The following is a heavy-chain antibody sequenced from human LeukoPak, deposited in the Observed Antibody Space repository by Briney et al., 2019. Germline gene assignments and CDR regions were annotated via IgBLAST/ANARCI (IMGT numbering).Heavy chain of an antibody. CDR2: IYSGGST. J-gene: IGHJ4*02. CDR1: GFTVSSNY. Sequence: GGSLRLSCAASGFTVSSNYMSWVRQAPGKGLKWVSVIYSGGSTYYADSVKGRFTISRDNSKNTLYLQMNSLRAEDTAVYYCARDQIAVAGTFGYWGQGTLVTVSS. V-gene: IGHV3-66*01. CDR3: ARDQIAVAGTFGY. D-gene: IGHD6-19*01.